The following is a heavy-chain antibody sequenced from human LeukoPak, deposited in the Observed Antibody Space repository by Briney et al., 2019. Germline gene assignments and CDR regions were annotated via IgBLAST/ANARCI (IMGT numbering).Heavy chain of an antibody. CDR3: VSFYETN. Sequence: PGGSQRLSCAASGYYWMHWVRQAPGKGLVWVSHINSDGSWTGYADSVKGRFTISKDNAKNTVYLQMNNLRAEDTAVYYCVSFYETNWGRGTLVTVSS. CDR2: INSDGSWT. CDR1: GYYW. V-gene: IGHV3-74*01. J-gene: IGHJ4*02. D-gene: IGHD2-2*01.